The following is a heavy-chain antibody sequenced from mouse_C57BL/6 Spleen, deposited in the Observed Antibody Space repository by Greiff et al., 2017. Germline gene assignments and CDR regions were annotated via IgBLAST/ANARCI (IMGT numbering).Heavy chain of an antibody. CDR2: INPNNGGT. V-gene: IGHV1-22*01. J-gene: IGHJ2*01. CDR3: ARVMGGWLLPFDY. D-gene: IGHD2-3*01. Sequence: EVQLQESGPELVKPGASVKMSCKASGYTFTDYNMHWVKQSHGKSLEWIGYINPNNGGTSYNQKFKGKATLTVNKSSSTAYMELRSLTSEDSAVYYCARVMGGWLLPFDYWGQGTTLTVSS. CDR1: GYTFTDYN.